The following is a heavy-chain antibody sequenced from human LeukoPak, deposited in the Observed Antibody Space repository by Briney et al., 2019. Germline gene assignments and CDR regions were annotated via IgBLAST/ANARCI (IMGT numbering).Heavy chain of an antibody. CDR2: ITSGGST. D-gene: IGHD3-22*01. J-gene: IGHJ4*02. CDR1: GFTFSSYS. V-gene: IGHV3-23*01. CDR3: AKSRGYYYEKSGPADY. Sequence: GGSLRLSCAASGFTFSSYSMKWVRQAPGKGLEWVSAITSGGSTYYADSVKGRFTISRDNSKNTLYLQMNSLRAEDTAVYYCAKSRGYYYEKSGPADYWGQGTLVTVSS.